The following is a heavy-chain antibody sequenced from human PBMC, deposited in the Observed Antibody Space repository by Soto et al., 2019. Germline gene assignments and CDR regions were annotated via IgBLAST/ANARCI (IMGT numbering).Heavy chain of an antibody. Sequence: EVHLLESGGDLVQPGGSLRLSCAASGFTFSTYAMSWVRQAPGKGLEWVSTISSSGGNTYYTDSVKGRFTISRDNSKNTLDLQMNSLRAEDTAIYYCAKRPTSTGFGDPFDIWGQGTMVTVSS. V-gene: IGHV3-23*01. J-gene: IGHJ3*02. CDR3: AKRPTSTGFGDPFDI. CDR1: GFTFSTYA. D-gene: IGHD3-10*01. CDR2: ISSSGGNT.